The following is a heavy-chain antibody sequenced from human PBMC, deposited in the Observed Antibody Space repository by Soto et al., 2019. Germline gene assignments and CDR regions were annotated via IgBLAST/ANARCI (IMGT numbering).Heavy chain of an antibody. CDR3: ARQKEDYDYVWGSYRLYYFDC. CDR2: IYYSGST. D-gene: IGHD3-16*02. Sequence: QLQLQESGPGLVKPSETLSLTCTVSGGSISSSSYYWGWIRQPPGKGLEWIWSIYYSGSTYYNPSLKSRVTISVDTSKNQFSLKLSSVTAADTAVYYCARQKEDYDYVWGSYRLYYFDCWGQGTLVTVSS. V-gene: IGHV4-39*01. J-gene: IGHJ4*02. CDR1: GGSISSSSYY.